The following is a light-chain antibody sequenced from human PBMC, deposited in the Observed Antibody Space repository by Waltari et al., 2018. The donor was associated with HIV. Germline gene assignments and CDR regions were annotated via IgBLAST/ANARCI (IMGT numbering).Light chain of an antibody. CDR1: QSVTTN. Sequence: EIVMTQPPATLSVSPGESAILSCRASQSVTTNLAWYQQKPGQAPRLLIYGASPRATGIPARFSGSGSGTGFTLTISSLQSEDFAIYYCQQYNNWPPEDTFGQGTKLEIK. J-gene: IGKJ2*01. V-gene: IGKV3-15*01. CDR2: GAS. CDR3: QQYNNWPPEDT.